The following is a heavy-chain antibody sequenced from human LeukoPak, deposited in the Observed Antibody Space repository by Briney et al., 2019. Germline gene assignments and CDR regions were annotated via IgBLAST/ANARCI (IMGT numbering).Heavy chain of an antibody. CDR2: ISSSSSYI. CDR1: GFTFSSYS. CDR3: ASQIPLITVTTSSYYAFDI. D-gene: IGHD4-17*01. J-gene: IGHJ3*02. Sequence: GGSLRLSCAASGFTFSSYSMNWVRQAPGKGLEWVSSISSSSSYIYYADSVKGRFTISRDNAKKSLYLQMNSLRAEDTAVYYCASQIPLITVTTSSYYAFDIWGQGTMVTVSS. V-gene: IGHV3-21*01.